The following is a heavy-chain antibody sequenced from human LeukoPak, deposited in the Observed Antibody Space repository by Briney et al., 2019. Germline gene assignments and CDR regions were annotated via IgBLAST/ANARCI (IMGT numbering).Heavy chain of an antibody. J-gene: IGHJ4*02. Sequence: PGGSLRLSCAASGFTLSSYAMSWVRQAPGKGLEWVSAISGSGGSTYYADSVKGRFTISRDNSKNTLYLQMNSLRAEDTAVYYCAKDTSSTYYDILTGWNYWGQGTLVTVSS. CDR3: AKDTSSTYYDILTGWNY. CDR1: GFTLSSYA. CDR2: ISGSGGST. D-gene: IGHD3-9*01. V-gene: IGHV3-23*01.